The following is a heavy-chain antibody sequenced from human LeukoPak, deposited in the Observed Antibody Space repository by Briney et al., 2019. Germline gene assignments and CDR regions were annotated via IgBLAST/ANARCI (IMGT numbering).Heavy chain of an antibody. CDR3: ARCGNGYNWEDAFDI. V-gene: IGHV5-51*01. D-gene: IGHD5-24*01. Sequence: GESLKISCKGSGYSLTSYWIGWVRQMAGKGLEWMGIIYPGDSDTRYSPSFQGQVTISADKSISTAYLQWSSLKASDTAMYYCARCGNGYNWEDAFDIWGQGTMVTVSS. CDR1: GYSLTSYW. J-gene: IGHJ3*02. CDR2: IYPGDSDT.